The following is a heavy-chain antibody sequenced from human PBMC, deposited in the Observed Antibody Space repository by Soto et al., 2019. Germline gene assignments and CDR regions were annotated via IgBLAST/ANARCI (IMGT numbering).Heavy chain of an antibody. CDR2: IYYSGST. CDR1: GGSISSGGYY. D-gene: IGHD6-13*01. CDR3: ARGRYSSSWYVDY. J-gene: IGHJ4*02. Sequence: SATLSLTCTVSGGSISSGGYYWSWIRQHPGNGLEWIGYIYYSGSTYYNPSLKSRVTISVDTSKNQFSLKLSSVAAADTAVYYCARGRYSSSWYVDYWGQGTLVTVSS. V-gene: IGHV4-31*03.